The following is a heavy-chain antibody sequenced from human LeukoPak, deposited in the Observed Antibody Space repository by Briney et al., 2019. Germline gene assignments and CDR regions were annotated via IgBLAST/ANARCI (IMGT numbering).Heavy chain of an antibody. CDR3: ARAPLVVVPAAHNWLDP. Sequence: ASVKVSCKASGGTFSSYAISWVRQAPGQGLEWMGRIIPIFGTANYAQKFQGRVTITTDESTSTAYMELSSLRSKDTAVYYCARAPLVVVPAAHNWLDPWGQGTLVTVSS. J-gene: IGHJ5*02. V-gene: IGHV1-69*05. D-gene: IGHD2-2*01. CDR1: GGTFSSYA. CDR2: IIPIFGTA.